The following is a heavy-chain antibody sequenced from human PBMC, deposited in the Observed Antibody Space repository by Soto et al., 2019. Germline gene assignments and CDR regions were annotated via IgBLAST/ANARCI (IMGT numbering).Heavy chain of an antibody. J-gene: IGHJ5*02. V-gene: IGHV4-34*01. Sequence: QVQLQQWGAGLLKPSETLSLTCAVYGGSFSGYYWSWIRQPPGKGLEWIGESNHSGSTNYNPSLKSRDTISVDTSKHQFSLKLISVTAADTAVYYCARGDRGDDFWSGYLRWFDPWGQGTLVTVSS. D-gene: IGHD3-3*01. CDR3: ARGDRGDDFWSGYLRWFDP. CDR1: GGSFSGYY. CDR2: SNHSGST.